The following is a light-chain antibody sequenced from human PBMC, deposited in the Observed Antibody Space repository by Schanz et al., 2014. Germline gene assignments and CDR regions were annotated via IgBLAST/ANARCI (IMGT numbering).Light chain of an antibody. J-gene: IGLJ3*02. CDR1: SSDIGNYDY. CDR3: SSFRDGWNFVV. Sequence: QSVLTQPASVSGSPEQSITISCTGTSSDIGNYDYVSWYQQHPGKAPKLLIFGGSQRPSGVSDRFSGSKSGNTASLTISGLQADDEAEYHCSSFRDGWNFVVFGGGTKLTVL. V-gene: IGLV2-23*03. CDR2: GGS.